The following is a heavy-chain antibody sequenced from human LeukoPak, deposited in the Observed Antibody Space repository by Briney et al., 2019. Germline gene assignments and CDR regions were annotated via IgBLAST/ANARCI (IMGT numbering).Heavy chain of an antibody. CDR1: GYTFTDYS. CDR3: ARDYFGSGRYSPFDP. CDR2: INPDSGGT. Sequence: GALVKVSCNASGYTFTDYSMHWVRQAPEQGLDLMGWINPDSGGTNSAKKLQGRATMTRDTSINTAYMELRSLSSYDTPVYKCARDYFGSGRYSPFDPWGQGTLITVSS. D-gene: IGHD3-10*01. V-gene: IGHV1-2*02. J-gene: IGHJ5*02.